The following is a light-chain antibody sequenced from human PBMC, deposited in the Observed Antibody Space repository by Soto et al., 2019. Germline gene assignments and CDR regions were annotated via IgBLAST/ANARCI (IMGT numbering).Light chain of an antibody. CDR2: EVT. Sequence: QSVLTQPPSASGSPGQSGTISCTGTSSDVGGYNYVSWYQQHPGKAPTLMTYEVTKRPSGVPDRFSVYKSGNTASLTVSGLQAEDETDYYCSSYAGCNKFVSGRRTKVTVL. J-gene: IGLJ1*01. CDR1: SSDVGGYNY. V-gene: IGLV2-8*01. CDR3: SSYAGCNKFV.